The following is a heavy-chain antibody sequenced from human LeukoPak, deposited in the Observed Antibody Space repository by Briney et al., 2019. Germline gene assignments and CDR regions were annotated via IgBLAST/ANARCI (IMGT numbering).Heavy chain of an antibody. D-gene: IGHD3-10*01. Sequence: KQYGTVNYYVDSLNGPFTISRDNANNSLYLQMNSLRAEDTAVYYCAREEVLWFGQLFYYYWGQGTLVTVSS. J-gene: IGHJ4*02. CDR3: AREEVLWFGQLFYYY. CDR2: KQYGTVN. V-gene: IGHV3-7*03.